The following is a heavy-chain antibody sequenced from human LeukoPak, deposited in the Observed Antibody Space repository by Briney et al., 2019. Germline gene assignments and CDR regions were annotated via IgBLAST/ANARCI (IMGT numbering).Heavy chain of an antibody. J-gene: IGHJ6*03. D-gene: IGHD3-3*01. CDR3: ARTYYDFWFSASHYYMDV. V-gene: IGHV4-39*01. Sequence: PSETLSLTCTVSGGSISSSSYYWGWIRQPPGKGLEWIGSIYFSGSTYYNPSLKSRVTISIDTSKNQFSLKLSSVTAADTAVYYCARTYYDFWFSASHYYMDVWGKGTTVTVSS. CDR2: IYFSGST. CDR1: GGSISSSSYY.